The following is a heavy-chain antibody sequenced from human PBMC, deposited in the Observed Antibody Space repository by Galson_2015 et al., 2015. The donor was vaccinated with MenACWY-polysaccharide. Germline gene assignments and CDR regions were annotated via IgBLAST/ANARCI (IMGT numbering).Heavy chain of an antibody. CDR3: ERETRSTVFVIDY. D-gene: IGHD2-8*02. J-gene: IGHJ4*02. V-gene: IGHV1-18*01. CDR1: GYKVDNYG. CDR2: IRAYNGNT. Sequence: AGYKVDNYGVGWVRQAPGQGLEWMGWIRAYNGNTKYGQNLQGRVTMTTDTSTNTGYMELRSLRSDDTAVYYCERETRSTVFVIDYWGQGTLVTVSS.